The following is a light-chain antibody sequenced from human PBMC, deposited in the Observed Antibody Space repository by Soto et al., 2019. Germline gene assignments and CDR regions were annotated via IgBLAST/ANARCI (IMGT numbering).Light chain of an antibody. CDR1: SSDVGGYNY. V-gene: IGLV2-14*01. Sequence: QSVLTQPASVSGSPGQSITISCTGTSSDVGGYNYVSWYQQHPGKAPKLMIYEVSNRPSGVSNRFSGSKSGNTAYLTMSGLLAEDEADYYCSSYTSSSTLVFCGGTKLTVL. J-gene: IGLJ2*01. CDR3: SSYTSSSTLV. CDR2: EVS.